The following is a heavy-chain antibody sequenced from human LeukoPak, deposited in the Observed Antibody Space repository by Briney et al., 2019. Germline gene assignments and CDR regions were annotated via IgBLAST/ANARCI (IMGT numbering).Heavy chain of an antibody. CDR2: LYDSGST. V-gene: IGHV4-31*03. D-gene: IGHD6-6*01. Sequence: PSETLSLTCTVSGVSISSGGYYWTWIRQRPGKGLEWIGYLYDSGSTFYNPSLKSRVTILVDTSKNQFSLKVTSVTVADTAVYYCARAAPNSVSSIHLDYWGQGTPVTVSS. J-gene: IGHJ4*02. CDR1: GVSISSGGYY. CDR3: ARAAPNSVSSIHLDY.